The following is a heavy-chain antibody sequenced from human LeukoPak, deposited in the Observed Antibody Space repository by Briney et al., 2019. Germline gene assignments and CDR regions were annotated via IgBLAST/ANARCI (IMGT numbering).Heavy chain of an antibody. J-gene: IGHJ3*02. CDR1: GYTFTSYA. Sequence: GASVKVSCKASGYTFTSYAMNWVRQAPGQGLEWMGWINTNTGNPTYAQGFTGRFVFSLDTSVSTAYLQISSLKAEDTAVYYCARDLIAAAADSSEAFDIWGQGTMVTVSS. CDR3: ARDLIAAAADSSEAFDI. V-gene: IGHV7-4-1*02. CDR2: INTNTGNP. D-gene: IGHD6-13*01.